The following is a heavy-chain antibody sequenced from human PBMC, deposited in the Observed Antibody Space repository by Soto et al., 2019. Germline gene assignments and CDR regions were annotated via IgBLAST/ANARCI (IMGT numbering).Heavy chain of an antibody. CDR3: ARDLVRDILTGYYRDY. J-gene: IGHJ4*02. CDR2: IIPIFGTA. V-gene: IGHV1-69*13. Sequence: SVKVSCRAYGGTFLSYAIRLLLQAPVQVLEWMGGIIPIFGTANYAQKFQGRVTITADESTSTAYMELSSLRSEDTAVYYCARDLVRDILTGYYRDYWGQGTLVTVSS. D-gene: IGHD3-9*01. CDR1: GGTFLSYA.